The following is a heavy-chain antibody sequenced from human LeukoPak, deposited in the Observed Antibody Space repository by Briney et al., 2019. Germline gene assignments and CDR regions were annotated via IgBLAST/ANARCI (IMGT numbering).Heavy chain of an antibody. J-gene: IGHJ4*02. D-gene: IGHD2-21*02. Sequence: GASVKVSCKASGFTFTSSAMQWVRQARGQRLEWIGWIVVGSGNTNYAQKFQERVTITRDTSTSTAYMELSSLRSEDTAVYYCAAVGAYCGGDCYSGDYWGQGTLVTVSS. CDR2: IVVGSGNT. CDR1: GFTFTSSA. CDR3: AAVGAYCGGDCYSGDY. V-gene: IGHV1-58*02.